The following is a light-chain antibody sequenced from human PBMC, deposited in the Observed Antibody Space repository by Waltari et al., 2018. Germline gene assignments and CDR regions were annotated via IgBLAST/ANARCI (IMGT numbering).Light chain of an antibody. Sequence: DIQMTQSPSNLSASVGARITITCRASQSISSWLAWYQQKPGKAPKLLIYKASSLESGVPSRFSGSGSGTEFTLTISSLQPDDFATYYCQQYNSYPWTFGQGTKVEIK. CDR2: KAS. J-gene: IGKJ1*01. CDR1: QSISSW. V-gene: IGKV1-5*03. CDR3: QQYNSYPWT.